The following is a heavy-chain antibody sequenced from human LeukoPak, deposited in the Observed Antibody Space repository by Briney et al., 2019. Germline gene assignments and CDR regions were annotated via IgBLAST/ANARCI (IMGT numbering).Heavy chain of an antibody. CDR3: ARLLAPAAGGYYFDS. V-gene: IGHV4-59*11. CDR2: IYYSGST. CDR1: GASISSHY. J-gene: IGHJ4*02. D-gene: IGHD2-2*01. Sequence: SETLSLTCTVSGASISSHYWSWIRQPPGKGLEWIGHIYYSGSTYYNPSLRSRLNLSVDRSQNQYSLELSSVTAADTAVYYCARLLAPAAGGYYFDSWGQGTLVTVSS.